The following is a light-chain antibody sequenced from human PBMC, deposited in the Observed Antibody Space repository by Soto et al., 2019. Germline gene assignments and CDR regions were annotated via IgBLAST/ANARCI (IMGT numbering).Light chain of an antibody. J-gene: IGKJ4*01. CDR3: QQRSNWPRN. CDR2: DAS. Sequence: EIVLTQSPATLSLSPGERATLSCRASQSVSSYLAWYQQKPGQAPRLLIYDASNRATGIPARFSGSGSGTDFTLTISSLEPEDFAVYYCQQRSNWPRNFGGGTKVEIK. V-gene: IGKV3-11*01. CDR1: QSVSSY.